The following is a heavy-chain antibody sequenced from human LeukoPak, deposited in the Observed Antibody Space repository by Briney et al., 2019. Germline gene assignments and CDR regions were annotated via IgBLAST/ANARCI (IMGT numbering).Heavy chain of an antibody. Sequence: SETLSLTCTVSGGSISSYYWSWIRQPPGKGLEWIGYIYYSGSTNYNPSLKSRVTISVDTSKNQFSLKLSSVTAADTAAYYCARCTDTAMVNALYYFDYWGQGTLVTVSS. CDR1: GGSISSYY. V-gene: IGHV4-59*01. CDR3: ARCTDTAMVNALYYFDY. J-gene: IGHJ4*02. CDR2: IYYSGST. D-gene: IGHD5-18*01.